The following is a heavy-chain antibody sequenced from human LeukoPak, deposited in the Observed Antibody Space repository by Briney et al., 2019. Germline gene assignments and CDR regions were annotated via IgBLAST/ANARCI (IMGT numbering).Heavy chain of an antibody. J-gene: IGHJ4*02. CDR1: GVSISSSNNF. CDR2: VHYSGTT. V-gene: IGHV4-39*01. Sequence: PSETLSLTXTVSGVSISSSNNFWGWIGQPPGKGLEWIGSVHYSGTTYYIPSLKSRVTISVDTSKNQFSLKLSSVTAADTAVYYCARHEEEDGYNAKTFGYWGQGTLVTVSS. D-gene: IGHD5-24*01. CDR3: ARHEEEDGYNAKTFGY.